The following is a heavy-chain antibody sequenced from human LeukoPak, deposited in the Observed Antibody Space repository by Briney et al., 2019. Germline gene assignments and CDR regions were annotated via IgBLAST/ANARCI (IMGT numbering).Heavy chain of an antibody. V-gene: IGHV3-30*18. CDR2: ISYDGSNK. J-gene: IGHJ4*02. D-gene: IGHD5-18*01. CDR3: AKDARLQLGYFDY. CDR1: GFTFSSYG. Sequence: GGSLRLSCAASGFTFSSYGMHWVRQAPGKGLEWVAVISYDGSNKCYADSVKGRFTISRDNSKNTLYLQMNSLRAEDTAVYYCAKDARLQLGYFDYWGQGTLVTVSS.